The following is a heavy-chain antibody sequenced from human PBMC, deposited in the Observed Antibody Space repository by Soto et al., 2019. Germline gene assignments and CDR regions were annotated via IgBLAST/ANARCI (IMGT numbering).Heavy chain of an antibody. CDR1: GYTFSDYY. J-gene: IGHJ4*02. V-gene: IGHV1-2*02. Sequence: ASVKVSWKASGYTFSDYYIHWVRQAPGQGLDWMGWINPNSGGTKYAPKFQGGVTMTRDTSITTAYMELSRLRSGDTAVYYCAREPATAKPEGVDFWGQGTLVTVSS. CDR2: INPNSGGT. CDR3: AREPATAKPEGVDF. D-gene: IGHD1-1*01.